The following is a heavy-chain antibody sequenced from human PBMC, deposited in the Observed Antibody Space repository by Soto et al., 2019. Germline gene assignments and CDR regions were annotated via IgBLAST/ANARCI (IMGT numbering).Heavy chain of an antibody. Sequence: GASVKGCCEASGYTFTSHLISWVRQAPGQGPEWMGWIRVYNDNTTHAQKFQGRVTMTTDTSTSTAYMELRSLRSDDTAFYYRASSRSANPVAFHIWGQGTMVPVSS. D-gene: IGHD1-26*01. CDR3: ASSRSANPVAFHI. J-gene: IGHJ3*02. V-gene: IGHV1-18*04. CDR2: IRVYNDNT. CDR1: GYTFTSHL.